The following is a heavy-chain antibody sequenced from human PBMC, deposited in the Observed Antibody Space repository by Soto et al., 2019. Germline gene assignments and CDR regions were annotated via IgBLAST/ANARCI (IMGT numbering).Heavy chain of an antibody. D-gene: IGHD5-12*01. CDR3: ARDNIVATTNPGFWYGMDV. J-gene: IGHJ6*02. Sequence: QVQLVQSGAEVKKPGASVKVSCKASGYTFTGYYMHWVRQAPGQGLEWMGWINPNSGGTNYAQKFQGWVTMTRDTSISTAYMELSRLRSDDTAVYYCARDNIVATTNPGFWYGMDVWGQGTTVTVSS. CDR2: INPNSGGT. CDR1: GYTFTGYY. V-gene: IGHV1-2*04.